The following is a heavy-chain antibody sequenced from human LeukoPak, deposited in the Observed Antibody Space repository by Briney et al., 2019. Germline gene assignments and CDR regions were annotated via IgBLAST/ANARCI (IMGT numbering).Heavy chain of an antibody. D-gene: IGHD1-26*01. Sequence: SETLSLTCTVSGGSISSSYYYWGWIRQPPGKGLEWIGSIYYGGSTYYNPSLKSRVTISVDTSKNQFSLRLSYVTAADTAVYYCARLLLYSGSLYYFDYWGQGTLVTVSS. CDR1: GGSISSSYYY. V-gene: IGHV4-39*01. J-gene: IGHJ4*02. CDR3: ARLLLYSGSLYYFDY. CDR2: IYYGGST.